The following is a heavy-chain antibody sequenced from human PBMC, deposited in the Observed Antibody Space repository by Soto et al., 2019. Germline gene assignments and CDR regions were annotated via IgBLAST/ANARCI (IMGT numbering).Heavy chain of an antibody. CDR1: GFSFSSNA. J-gene: IGHJ4*02. CDR3: ANGSEGTTWGPFDF. CDR2: ISGSGYST. D-gene: IGHD7-27*01. Sequence: EVQLLESGGGLVHPGGSLRLSCAASGFSFSSNAMSWVRQAPGKGLEWVSAISGSGYSTFYADSVKGRFTISRDNSKNTLYLQINILRGEITAVNYCANGSEGTTWGPFDFWGQGIRVTVSS. V-gene: IGHV3-23*01.